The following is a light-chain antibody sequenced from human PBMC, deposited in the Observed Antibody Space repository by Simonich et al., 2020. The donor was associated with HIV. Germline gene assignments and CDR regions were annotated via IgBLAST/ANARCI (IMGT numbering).Light chain of an antibody. CDR1: QSVLYSSNNKNY. V-gene: IGKV4-1*01. CDR3: QQYYITPHT. CDR2: WAS. J-gene: IGKJ1*01. Sequence: DIVMTQSPDSLAVSLGERATINCKSSQSVLYSSNNKNYLVWYQQKPGQPPNLLIYWASTRESGVPDRFSGSGSETDFTLTISSLQAEDVAVYYCQQYYITPHTFGQGTKVEIK.